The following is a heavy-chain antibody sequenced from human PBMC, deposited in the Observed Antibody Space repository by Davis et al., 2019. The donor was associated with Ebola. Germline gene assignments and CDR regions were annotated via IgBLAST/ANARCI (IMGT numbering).Heavy chain of an antibody. CDR1: GGSISSYY. V-gene: IGHV4-59*08. CDR3: ARHLGWFDP. D-gene: IGHD3-16*01. CDR2: IYYSGST. Sequence: GSLRLSCTVSGGSISSYYLSWIRQPPGKGLEWIGYIYYSGSTNYNPSLKSRVTISVDTSKNQFSLKLSSVTAADTAVYYCARHLGWFDPWGQGTLVTVSS. J-gene: IGHJ5*02.